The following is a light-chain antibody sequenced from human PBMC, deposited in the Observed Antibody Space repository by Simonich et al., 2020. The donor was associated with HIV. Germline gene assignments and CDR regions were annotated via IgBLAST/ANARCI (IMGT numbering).Light chain of an antibody. CDR2: DVT. Sequence: QSALTQPASVSGSPGQSITISCTGTSSDVNHYNHLSWYQQHPGKAPKLMIYDVTKRPAGVSNRCSGSKSGNTASLTISGLQAEDEAHYYCSSYIISGVFGGGTKLTVL. CDR1: SSDVNHYNH. V-gene: IGLV2-14*01. CDR3: SSYIISGV. J-gene: IGLJ3*02.